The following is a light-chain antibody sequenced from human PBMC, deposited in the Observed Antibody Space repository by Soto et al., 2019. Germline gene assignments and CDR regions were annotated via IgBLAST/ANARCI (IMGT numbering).Light chain of an antibody. CDR2: EVT. V-gene: IGLV2-8*01. Sequence: QSALTQPPSASGSPGQSVTISCTGTGSDVGGYNSVSWYQQHPGKAPKLIIYEVTERPSGVPDRFSGSKSGNTASLTVSGLQAEDEADYYCCSYAGSNKRLFGTGTKVTVL. J-gene: IGLJ1*01. CDR1: GSDVGGYNS. CDR3: CSYAGSNKRL.